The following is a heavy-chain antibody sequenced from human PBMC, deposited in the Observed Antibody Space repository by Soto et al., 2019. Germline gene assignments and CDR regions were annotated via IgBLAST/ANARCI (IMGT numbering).Heavy chain of an antibody. D-gene: IGHD3-16*02. Sequence: EVQLLESGGGLVQPGGSLRLSCAASGFTFSSYAMSWVRQAPGKGLEWVSAVSGSGGSTYYADSVKGRFTISRDNTNNTLYLQIISLRAEDPAVNYCAKYQITFGGVLVSLFDHWGQGTLVTVSS. CDR3: AKYQITFGGVLVSLFDH. J-gene: IGHJ4*02. V-gene: IGHV3-23*01. CDR2: VSGSGGST. CDR1: GFTFSSYA.